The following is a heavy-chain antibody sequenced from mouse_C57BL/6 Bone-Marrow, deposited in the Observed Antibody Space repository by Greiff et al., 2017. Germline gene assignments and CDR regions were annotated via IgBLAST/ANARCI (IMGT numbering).Heavy chain of an antibody. V-gene: IGHV5-4*01. Sequence: EVMLVESGGGLVKPGGSLILSCAASGFTFSSYAMSWVRQTPEKRLEWVATISDGGSYTYYPDNVKGRFTISRDNAKNNLYLQMSHLKSEDTAMYYCARDRVTTPQAWFAYWGQGTLVTVSA. J-gene: IGHJ3*01. CDR2: ISDGGSYT. CDR1: GFTFSSYA. CDR3: ARDRVTTPQAWFAY. D-gene: IGHD2-5*01.